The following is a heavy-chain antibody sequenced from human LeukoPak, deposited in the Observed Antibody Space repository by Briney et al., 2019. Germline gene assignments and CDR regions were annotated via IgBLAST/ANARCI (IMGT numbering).Heavy chain of an antibody. D-gene: IGHD3-16*02. V-gene: IGHV1-8*02. CDR2: MNPNSGNT. J-gene: IGHJ3*02. CDR3: ASHYDYVWGSYRYTQAFDI. Sequence: ASVKVSCKASGGTFSSYAINWVRQATGQGLEWMGWMNPNSGNTGYAQKFQGRVTMTRNTSISTAYMELSSLRSEDTAVYYCASHYDYVWGSYRYTQAFDIWGQGTMVTVSS. CDR1: GGTFSSYA.